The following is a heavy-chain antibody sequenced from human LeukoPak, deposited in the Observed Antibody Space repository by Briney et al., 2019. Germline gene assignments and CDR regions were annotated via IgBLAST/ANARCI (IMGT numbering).Heavy chain of an antibody. V-gene: IGHV3-7*05. D-gene: IGHD3-10*01. Sequence: GGSLRLSCAASGFTFSHYWMTWVRQAPGKGLEWVANIEQNGGDKYYLDSVKGRFTISRDNAKNSLYLQMDSLRAEDTAVYYCASTMVRGGFDYWGQGTLVTVSS. J-gene: IGHJ4*02. CDR1: GFTFSHYW. CDR3: ASTMVRGGFDY. CDR2: IEQNGGDK.